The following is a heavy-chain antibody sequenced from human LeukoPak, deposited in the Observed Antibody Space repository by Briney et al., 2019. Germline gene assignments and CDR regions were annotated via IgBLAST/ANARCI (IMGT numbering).Heavy chain of an antibody. D-gene: IGHD3-22*01. V-gene: IGHV3-21*01. CDR1: GFTFSSYS. CDR2: ISSYMSYI. Sequence: SGGSLRLSCAASGFTFSSYSMNWVRQAPGKGLEWVSSISSYMSYIYYADSVKGRFTISRDNAKNSLYLQMNSLRAEDTAVYYCARAGLFYYHSSGNWYFDLWGRGTMLSVSS. CDR3: ARAGLFYYHSSGNWYFDL. J-gene: IGHJ2*01.